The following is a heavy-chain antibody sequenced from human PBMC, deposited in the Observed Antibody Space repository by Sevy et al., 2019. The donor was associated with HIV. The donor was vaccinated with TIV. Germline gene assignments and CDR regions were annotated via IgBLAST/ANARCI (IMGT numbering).Heavy chain of an antibody. CDR2: MSYDGSNK. CDR1: GFTFSSYA. V-gene: IGHV3-30-3*01. J-gene: IGHJ3*02. Sequence: GGSLRLSCAASGFTFSSYAMHWVRQAPGKGLEWVAVMSYDGSNKYYADSVKGRFTISRDNSKNTLYLQMNSLRAEDTAVYYCARERMRKIDAFDIWGQGTMVTVSS. CDR3: ARERMRKIDAFDI.